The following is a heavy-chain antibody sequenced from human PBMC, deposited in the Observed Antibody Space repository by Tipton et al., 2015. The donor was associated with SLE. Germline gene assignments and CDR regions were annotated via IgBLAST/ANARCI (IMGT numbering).Heavy chain of an antibody. CDR1: GFTFSSYD. CDR3: AKDAPSTSGWYFDY. J-gene: IGHJ4*02. D-gene: IGHD6-19*01. CDR2: ISGSGDST. V-gene: IGHV3-23*01. Sequence: SLRLSCAASGFTFSSYDMSWVRQAPGKGLEWGSGISGSGDSTYYADSVEGRFTISRDNAKNTLYLQMNSLRAEDTAVYYCAKDAPSTSGWYFDYWGQGTLVTVSS.